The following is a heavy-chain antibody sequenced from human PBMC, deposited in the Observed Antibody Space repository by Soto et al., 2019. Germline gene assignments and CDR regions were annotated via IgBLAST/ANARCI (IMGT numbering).Heavy chain of an antibody. CDR2: ISGSGGST. CDR1: GFTFSSYA. V-gene: IGHV3-23*01. CDR3: AKDQGQWLVRGDDAFDI. Sequence: LSLTCAASGFTFSSYAMSWVRQAPGKGLEWVSAISGSGGSTYYADSVKGRFTISRDNSKNTLYLQMNSLRAEDTAVYYCAKDQGQWLVRGDDAFDIWGQGTMVTVSS. J-gene: IGHJ3*02. D-gene: IGHD6-19*01.